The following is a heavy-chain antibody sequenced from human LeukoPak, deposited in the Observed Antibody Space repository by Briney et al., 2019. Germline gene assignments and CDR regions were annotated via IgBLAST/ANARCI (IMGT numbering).Heavy chain of an antibody. CDR2: IYHSGRD. V-gene: IGHV4-4*02. D-gene: IGHD3-10*01. CDR1: GGAISNSNW. J-gene: IGHJ5*02. CDR3: ARHGSGTYFVS. Sequence: SGTLSLTCAVSGGAISNSNWWSWVRQPPGKGLEWIGEIYHSGRDNYNPSLKSRVTISIGKSNNQFSLKLSSVTAADTAVYYCARHGSGTYFVSWGQGTLVTVSS.